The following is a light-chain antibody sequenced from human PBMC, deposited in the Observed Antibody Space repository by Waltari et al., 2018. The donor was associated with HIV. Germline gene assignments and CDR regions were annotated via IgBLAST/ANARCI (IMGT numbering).Light chain of an antibody. V-gene: IGLV1-47*01. CDR3: AAWDENLSGRVV. CDR2: RNN. J-gene: IGLJ2*01. Sequence: QSVLTQPPSASGTPGQRVTISCSGSSSNIGTNYIYWYQQLPGTAPKLLIYRNNQRPSGVPDRFSGSKSGTSVFLAISGLRSEDEADCYCAAWDENLSGRVVFGGGTKLTVL. CDR1: SSNIGTNY.